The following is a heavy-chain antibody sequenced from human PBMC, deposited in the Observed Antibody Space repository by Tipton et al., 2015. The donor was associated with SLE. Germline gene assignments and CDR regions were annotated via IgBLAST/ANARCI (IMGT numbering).Heavy chain of an antibody. CDR3: AREIVQDWYFDL. Sequence: SLRLSCQGSGYSFTSYWIGWVRQMPGKGLEWMGIIYPGDSDTRYSPSFQGQVTISADKSISTAYLQWSSLKASDTAMYYCAREIVQDWYFDLWGRGTLVTVSS. D-gene: IGHD2-8*01. V-gene: IGHV5-51*01. CDR2: IYPGDSDT. J-gene: IGHJ2*01. CDR1: GYSFTSYW.